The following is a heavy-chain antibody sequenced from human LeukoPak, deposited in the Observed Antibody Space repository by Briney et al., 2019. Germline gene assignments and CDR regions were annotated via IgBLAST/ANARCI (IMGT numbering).Heavy chain of an antibody. Sequence: IPSETLSLTCTVSGGSIISSSYYWGWIRQPPGKGLEWIGSIYYSGSTYYNPSLRSRVTISVDTSKNQFSLKLSSVTAADTAVYYSARESIVVVPADEIGWFDTWGQGTLVTVSS. CDR1: GGSIISSSYY. CDR3: ARESIVVVPADEIGWFDT. D-gene: IGHD2-2*01. J-gene: IGHJ5*02. V-gene: IGHV4-39*02. CDR2: IYYSGST.